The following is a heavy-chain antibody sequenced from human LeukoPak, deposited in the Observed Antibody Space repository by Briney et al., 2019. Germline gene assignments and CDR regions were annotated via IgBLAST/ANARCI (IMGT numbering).Heavy chain of an antibody. CDR3: ARVHGYCSSTSCYRDFDY. V-gene: IGHV1-2*02. CDR1: GYTFTDYY. CDR2: INPNTGGT. D-gene: IGHD2-2*01. Sequence: VASVKVSCKASGYTFTDYYIHWVRQVPGQGLEWMGWINPNTGGTNYAQKFQGRVTMTRDTSISTTYMELSRLKSDDTAVYYCARVHGYCSSTSCYRDFDYWGQGTLVTVSS. J-gene: IGHJ4*02.